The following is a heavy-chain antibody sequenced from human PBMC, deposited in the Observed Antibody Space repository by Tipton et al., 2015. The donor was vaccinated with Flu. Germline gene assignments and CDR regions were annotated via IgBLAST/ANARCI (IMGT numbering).Heavy chain of an antibody. CDR3: ARVWHKEPFDY. CDR1: GGTFRSYA. Sequence: QLVQSGAEVKKPGSSVKVSCKASGGTFRSYAISWVRQAPGQGLEWMGWISPDSGGTSYARQFQGRVTMTRDTSVTTAYMELSSLTSDDTAVYYCARVWHKEPFDYWGQGTLVTVSS. CDR2: ISPDSGGT. D-gene: IGHD1-14*01. V-gene: IGHV1-2*02. J-gene: IGHJ4*02.